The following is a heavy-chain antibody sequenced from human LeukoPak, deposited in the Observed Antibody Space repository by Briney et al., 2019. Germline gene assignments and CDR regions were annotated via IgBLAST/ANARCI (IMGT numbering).Heavy chain of an antibody. CDR3: ARDTYSGSYLT. J-gene: IGHJ5*02. D-gene: IGHD1-26*01. CDR2: INPNSGGT. Sequence: ASVKVSCKASGYTFTGYYMHWVRQAPGQGLEWIGRINPNSGGTNYAQKFQGRVTMTRDTSISTAYMELSRLRSDDTAVYYCARDTYSGSYLTWGQGTLVTVSS. V-gene: IGHV1-2*06. CDR1: GYTFTGYY.